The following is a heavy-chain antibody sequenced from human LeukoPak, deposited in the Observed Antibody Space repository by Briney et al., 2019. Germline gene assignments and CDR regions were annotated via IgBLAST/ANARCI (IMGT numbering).Heavy chain of an antibody. J-gene: IGHJ4*02. V-gene: IGHV3-64*01. CDR2: ISSNGGST. CDR1: GFTFSSYA. Sequence: GALRLSCAASGFTFSSYAMHWGRQAPGKGLEYVSAISSNGGSTYYANSVKGRFTISRDNSKNTLYFQMGSLRAEDMAVYYCARGGEVGATDYWGQGTLVTVSS. CDR3: ARGGEVGATDY. D-gene: IGHD1-26*01.